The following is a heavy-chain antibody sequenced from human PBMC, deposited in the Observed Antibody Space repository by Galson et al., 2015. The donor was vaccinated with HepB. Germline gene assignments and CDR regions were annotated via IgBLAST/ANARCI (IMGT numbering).Heavy chain of an antibody. Sequence: QSGAEVKEPGESLKISCEASEYSFTFYWIGWVRQMPGKGLERIGIIYPGDSDTKYSPSFQGQVTMSADKSITTAYLQWSSLNASDTAIYYCARLLRAGTFDIWGQGTMVTVSS. V-gene: IGHV5-51*03. CDR3: ARLLRAGTFDI. J-gene: IGHJ3*02. CDR1: EYSFTFYW. CDR2: IYPGDSDT.